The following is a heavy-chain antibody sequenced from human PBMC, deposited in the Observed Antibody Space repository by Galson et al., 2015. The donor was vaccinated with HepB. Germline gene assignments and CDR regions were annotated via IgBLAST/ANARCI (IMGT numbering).Heavy chain of an antibody. CDR3: AKEWMRSGSYIQSFYHYGMPV. CDR1: GFTFSSYG. Sequence: SLRLSCAASGFTFSSYGMHWVRQAPGKGLKWVAVISYDGGNKYYGDSVKGRFTISRDNSQNMLHLQMNSLRAEDSAVYYCAKEWMRSGSYIQSFYHYGMPVWGHGTTVTVSS. J-gene: IGHJ6*02. CDR2: ISYDGGNK. V-gene: IGHV3-30*18. D-gene: IGHD1-26*01.